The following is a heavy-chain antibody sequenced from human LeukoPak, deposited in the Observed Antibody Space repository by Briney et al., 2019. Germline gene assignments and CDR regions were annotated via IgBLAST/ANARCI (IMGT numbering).Heavy chain of an antibody. CDR1: GFTFSSYW. D-gene: IGHD3-10*01. J-gene: IGHJ3*02. Sequence: HPGGSLRLSCAASGFTFSSYWMHWVRQAPGKGLVWVSRIYSDGSGTTYAESVKGRFTISRDNAKSTLFLQMNSLTAEDTAVYYCATDRGHAFDIWGQGTMVTVS. CDR2: IYSDGSGT. V-gene: IGHV3-74*01. CDR3: ATDRGHAFDI.